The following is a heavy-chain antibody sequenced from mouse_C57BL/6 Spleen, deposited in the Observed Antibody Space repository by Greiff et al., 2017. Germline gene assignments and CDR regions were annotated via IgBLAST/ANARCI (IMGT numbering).Heavy chain of an antibody. CDR1: GFTFTDYY. V-gene: IGHV1-26*01. D-gene: IGHD2-12*01. Sequence: EVQLQQSGAELVKPGASVKISCTASGFTFTDYYMNWVKQSHGKSLEWIGDINPKNGGTSYHQKFKGKATLTVDKSSSTAYMELRSLTSEDTAVYYCARMGYSNDGFYFGYWGKATTLTASS. CDR3: ARMGYSNDGFYFGY. J-gene: IGHJ2*01. CDR2: INPKNGGT.